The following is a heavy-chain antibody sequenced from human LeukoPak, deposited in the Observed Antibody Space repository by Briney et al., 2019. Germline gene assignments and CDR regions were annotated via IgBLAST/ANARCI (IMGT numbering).Heavy chain of an antibody. CDR3: AKDNPVLDS. CDR1: GFTFSSFG. J-gene: IGHJ4*02. CDR2: IPYDESNK. Sequence: GGSLRLSCAASGFTFSSFGMHWVRQAPGKGLELVSHIPYDESNKYYADSVKGRFTISRDTSKNTLFLQMNSLRVEDTAVYYCAKDNPVLDSWGQGTLVTVSS. V-gene: IGHV3-30*02.